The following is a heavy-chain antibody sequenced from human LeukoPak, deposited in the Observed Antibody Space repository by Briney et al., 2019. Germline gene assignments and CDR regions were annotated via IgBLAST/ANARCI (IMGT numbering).Heavy chain of an antibody. V-gene: IGHV3-23*01. J-gene: IGHJ6*03. D-gene: IGHD3-10*01. CDR3: AKDLLWFGGIKAPSSYYMDV. CDR2: ISGSGGST. Sequence: GGSLRLSCAASGFTFSSYAMSWVRQAPGKGLEWVSAISGSGGSTYYADSVKGRFTISRDNSQNTLYLQMNSLRAEDTAVYYCAKDLLWFGGIKAPSSYYMDVWGKGTTVTVSS. CDR1: GFTFSSYA.